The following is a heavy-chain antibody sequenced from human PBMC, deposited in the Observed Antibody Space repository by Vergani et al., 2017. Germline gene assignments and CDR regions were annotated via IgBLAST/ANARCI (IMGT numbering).Heavy chain of an antibody. Sequence: VQLVESGGGLVQPGGSLRLSCAASGFTFSSYWMHWVRQAPGKGLVWVAVISYDGSNKYYADSVKGRFTISRDNSKNTLYLQMNSLRAEDTAVYYCAKESSGWDNWFDPWGQGTLVTVSS. J-gene: IGHJ5*02. CDR2: ISYDGSNK. CDR1: GFTFSSYW. D-gene: IGHD6-19*01. V-gene: IGHV3-30*18. CDR3: AKESSGWDNWFDP.